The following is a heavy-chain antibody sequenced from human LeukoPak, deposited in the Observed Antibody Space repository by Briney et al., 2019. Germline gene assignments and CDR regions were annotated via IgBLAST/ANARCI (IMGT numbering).Heavy chain of an antibody. CDR3: ARASGGELLNGMDV. Sequence: SETLSLTCTVSGGSISSYYWSWIRQPPGKGLEWIGYIYYSGSTNYNPSLKSRVTISVDTSKNQFSLKLSSVTAADTAVYYRARASGGELLNGMDVWGQGTTVTVSS. J-gene: IGHJ6*02. D-gene: IGHD1-26*01. CDR2: IYYSGST. CDR1: GGSISSYY. V-gene: IGHV4-59*01.